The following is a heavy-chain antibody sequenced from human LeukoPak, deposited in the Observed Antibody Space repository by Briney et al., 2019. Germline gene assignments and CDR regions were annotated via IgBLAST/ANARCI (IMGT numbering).Heavy chain of an antibody. CDR3: ARSSSWFDP. CDR1: GEIVSSNSAA. J-gene: IGHJ5*02. V-gene: IGHV6-1*01. D-gene: IGHD6-13*01. Sequence: ASQTLSLTCAISGEIVSSNSAAWSWIRQSPSRGLEWLGRTYHRSKWYNDYAVSVKSRIIINPDTSKNQISLQLNSVTPGDTAVYYCARSSSWFDPWGQGTLVTVSS. CDR2: TYHRSKWYN.